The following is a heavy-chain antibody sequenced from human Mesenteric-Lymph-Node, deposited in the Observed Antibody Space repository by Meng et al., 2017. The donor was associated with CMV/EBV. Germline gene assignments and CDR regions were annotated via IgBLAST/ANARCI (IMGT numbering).Heavy chain of an antibody. D-gene: IGHD3-9*01. Sequence: GESLKISCVASGFTFSRYWMAWVRQVPGMGLEWVANIKQDGSEIHYVDSVKGRFTISRDNAKNSLYLQMNSLIVEDTAVYFCARAIYADWLLFSHWGQGAQVTVSS. CDR2: IKQDGSEI. CDR3: ARAIYADWLLFSH. CDR1: GFTFSRYW. J-gene: IGHJ4*02. V-gene: IGHV3-7*01.